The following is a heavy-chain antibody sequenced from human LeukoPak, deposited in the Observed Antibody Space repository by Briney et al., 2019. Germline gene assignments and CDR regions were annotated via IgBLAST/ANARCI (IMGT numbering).Heavy chain of an antibody. V-gene: IGHV3-20*04. CDR3: ARDWAGYPDY. Sequence: GGSLRLSCAASGFTFDNYGINWVRQAPGKGLEWVSRIHWNGGRTGYADSVKGRFTISRDNAKNSLYLQMNSLRAEDTAVYYCARDWAGYPDYWGQGTLVTVSS. J-gene: IGHJ4*02. D-gene: IGHD3/OR15-3a*01. CDR2: IHWNGGRT. CDR1: GFTFDNYG.